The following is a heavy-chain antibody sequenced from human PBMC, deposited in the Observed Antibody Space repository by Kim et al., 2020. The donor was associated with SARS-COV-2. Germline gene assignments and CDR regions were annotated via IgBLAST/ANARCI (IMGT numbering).Heavy chain of an antibody. CDR1: GFTFTNYA. CDR2: ISGSSERT. V-gene: IGHV3-23*01. J-gene: IGHJ6*02. CDR3: AKEGGVNTAYFSARDV. Sequence: GGSLRLSCAASGFTFTNYAMAWVRQAPGKGLEWVSSISGSSERTYYTGSVKGRFTISSDNSGNALYLEMTSLRAEDTAVYYCAKEGGVNTAYFSARDVWGQGTTVTVSS. D-gene: IGHD4-17*01.